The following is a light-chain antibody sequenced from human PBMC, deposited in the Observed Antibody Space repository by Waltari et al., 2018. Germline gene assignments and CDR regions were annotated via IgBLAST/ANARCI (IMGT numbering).Light chain of an antibody. CDR3: QQYYSTPRT. V-gene: IGKV4-1*01. Sequence: DIVMTQSPDSLAVSLGERVTINCKSSQSVLYSSNNRNYLAWYQKKPGQPPNLLIYWASTRESGVPDRFSGSGSGTDFTLTISSLQAEDVAVYYCQQYYSTPRTFGQGTKLEIK. CDR1: QSVLYSSNNRNY. J-gene: IGKJ2*01. CDR2: WAS.